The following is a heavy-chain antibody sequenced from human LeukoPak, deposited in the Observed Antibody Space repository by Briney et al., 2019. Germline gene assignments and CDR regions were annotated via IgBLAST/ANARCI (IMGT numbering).Heavy chain of an antibody. J-gene: IGHJ6*03. Sequence: ASVKVSCKASGYTFTGYYMHWVRQAPGQGLEWMGWINPNSGGTNCAQKFQGRVTMTRDTSISTAYMELSRLRSDDTAVYYCARERLGYCSSTSCSEYYMDVWGKGTTVTVSS. CDR3: ARERLGYCSSTSCSEYYMDV. CDR2: INPNSGGT. D-gene: IGHD2-2*01. V-gene: IGHV1-2*02. CDR1: GYTFTGYY.